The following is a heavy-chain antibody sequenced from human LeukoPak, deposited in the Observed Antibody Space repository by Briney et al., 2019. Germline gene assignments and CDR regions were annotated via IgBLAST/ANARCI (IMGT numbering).Heavy chain of an antibody. J-gene: IGHJ4*02. CDR2: INHRGGT. CDR3: ARDPTTEETVPYYFDD. D-gene: IGHD4-23*01. CDR1: GGSFIGYH. V-gene: IGHV4-34*01. Sequence: SETLSLTCAVSGGSFIGYHWNWTRQSPGKGLEWIAEINHRGGTNYNPSLKSRVTISIDTSKNQFSLNLRSVTAADTAVYYCARDPTTEETVPYYFDDWGQGTLVTVSS.